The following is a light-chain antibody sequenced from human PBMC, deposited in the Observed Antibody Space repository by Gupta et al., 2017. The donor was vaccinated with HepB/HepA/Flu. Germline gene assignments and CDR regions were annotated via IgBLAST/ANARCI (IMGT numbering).Light chain of an antibody. CDR3: QQSYSNMCS. CDR2: AAS. V-gene: IGKV1-39*01. J-gene: IGKJ2*04. CDR1: QSISSY. Sequence: DIQMTQSPSSLSASVGDRVTITCRASQSISSYLNWYQQKPGKAPKLLIYAASSLQSGVPSRFSGSGSGTDFTLTISRLQPEDFATYYCQQSYSNMCSFGQGTKMEIK.